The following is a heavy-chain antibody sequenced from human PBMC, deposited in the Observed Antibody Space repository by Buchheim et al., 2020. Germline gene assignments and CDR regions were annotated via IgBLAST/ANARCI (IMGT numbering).Heavy chain of an antibody. Sequence: QVQLQQWGAGLLKPSETLSLTCAVYGGSFSGYYWSWIRQPPGKGLEWVGEINHSGSTNYYPSLKSRVTISVATSKNQSSLKLSSVTAADTAVYYCASHRRIAAAGYYYYYYMDVWGKGTT. V-gene: IGHV4-34*01. J-gene: IGHJ6*03. D-gene: IGHD6-13*01. CDR3: ASHRRIAAAGYYYYYYMDV. CDR1: GGSFSGYY. CDR2: INHSGST.